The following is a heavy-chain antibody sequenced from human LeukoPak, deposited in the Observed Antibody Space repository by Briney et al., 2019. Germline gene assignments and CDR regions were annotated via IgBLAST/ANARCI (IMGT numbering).Heavy chain of an antibody. V-gene: IGHV3-30-3*01. CDR1: GFTFSSYP. Sequence: PGGSLRLSCAASGFTFSSYPLHWVRQAPGRGLEWVTLISYDGSKIYYADSVKGRFTISRDNAKNTLSLQMNSLRAEDTAVYYCARDLRSYTSSWYGYWGQGTLVTVSS. D-gene: IGHD6-13*01. CDR3: ARDLRSYTSSWYGY. CDR2: ISYDGSKI. J-gene: IGHJ4*02.